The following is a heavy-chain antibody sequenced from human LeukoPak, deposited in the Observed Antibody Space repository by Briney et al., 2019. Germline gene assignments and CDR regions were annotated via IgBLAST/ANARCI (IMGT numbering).Heavy chain of an antibody. CDR1: GGSMSSSSYY. CDR2: IYYSGNT. V-gene: IGHV4-39*07. D-gene: IGHD2-15*01. Sequence: SETLSLTCTVSGGSMSSSSYYWGWIRQPPGKGLEWIGSIYYSGNTYYNPSLKSRVTISVDTSKNQFSLKLSSVTAADTAVYYCARYRLSTLDALDMWGQGTMVTVSS. CDR3: ARYRLSTLDALDM. J-gene: IGHJ3*02.